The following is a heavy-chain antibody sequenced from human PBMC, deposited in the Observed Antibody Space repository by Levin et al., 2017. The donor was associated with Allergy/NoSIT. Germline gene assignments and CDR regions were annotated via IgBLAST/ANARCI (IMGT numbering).Heavy chain of an antibody. J-gene: IGHJ5*02. V-gene: IGHV2-5*02. CDR2: IYWDDDK. D-gene: IGHD1-26*01. CDR3: AHKVAYYAVGVRGGWFDP. CDR1: GFSLTTNGVG. Sequence: SGPTLVKPTQTLTLTCTFSGFSLTTNGVGVGWIRQPPGKALEWLALIYWDDDKRYSPSLKSRLTITKDTSKNQVVLRMTDMDPVDTATYSCAHKVAYYAVGVRGGWFDPWGQGILVTVSS.